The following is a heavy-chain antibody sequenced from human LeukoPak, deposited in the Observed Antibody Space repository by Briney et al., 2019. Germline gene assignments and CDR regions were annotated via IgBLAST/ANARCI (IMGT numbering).Heavy chain of an antibody. Sequence: ASVKVSCKASGYTFTGYYMHWVRQAPGQGLEWMGWINPNSGGTNYAQKFQGRVTMTRDTSISTAYMELSRLRSDDTAVYYCARDRVPAAIYYYMDVWGKGTTVTVSS. V-gene: IGHV1-2*02. D-gene: IGHD2-2*01. CDR1: GYTFTGYY. CDR3: ARDRVPAAIYYYMDV. J-gene: IGHJ6*03. CDR2: INPNSGGT.